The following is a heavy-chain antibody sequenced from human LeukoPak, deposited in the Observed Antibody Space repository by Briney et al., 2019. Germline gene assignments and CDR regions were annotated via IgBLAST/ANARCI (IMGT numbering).Heavy chain of an antibody. D-gene: IGHD1-26*01. Sequence: PSESLSLTCAVYGGSFSGYYWSWIRQPPGKGLEWIGEINHSGSTNYNPSLKSRVTISVDTSKNQFSLKLSSVTAADTAVYYCARGEYSGSTYYFDYWGQGTLVTVSS. J-gene: IGHJ4*02. CDR3: ARGEYSGSTYYFDY. V-gene: IGHV4-34*01. CDR1: GGSFSGYY. CDR2: INHSGST.